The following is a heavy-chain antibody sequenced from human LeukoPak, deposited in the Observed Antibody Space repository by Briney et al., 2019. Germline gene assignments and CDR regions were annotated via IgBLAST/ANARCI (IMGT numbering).Heavy chain of an antibody. CDR2: ISGYSGNT. Sequence: ASVKVSRKASGYTFTSYGISWVRQAPGKGLEWMGWISGYSGNTNYAQKLQGRVTMTTDTSTSTVYMELRSLRSDDTAVYYCARDLKMGYSSGRYSWGTGSSNDYWGQGTLVTVSS. V-gene: IGHV1-18*01. D-gene: IGHD6-19*01. CDR1: GYTFTSYG. J-gene: IGHJ4*02. CDR3: ARDLKMGYSSGRYSWGTGSSNDY.